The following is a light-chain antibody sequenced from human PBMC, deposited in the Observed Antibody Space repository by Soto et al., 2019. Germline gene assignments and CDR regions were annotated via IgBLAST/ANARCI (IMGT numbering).Light chain of an antibody. CDR1: QSISSW. V-gene: IGKV1-5*03. CDR3: QQYNSYPWT. J-gene: IGKJ1*01. CDR2: KAS. Sequence: DIQMTQSPSTLSAFVGDRVTITCRASQSISSWLAWYQQKPGKAPKLLIYKASSLESGVPSRVSGSGSGTEFTLTISSLQPDDFATYYCQQYNSYPWTFGQGTKVEIK.